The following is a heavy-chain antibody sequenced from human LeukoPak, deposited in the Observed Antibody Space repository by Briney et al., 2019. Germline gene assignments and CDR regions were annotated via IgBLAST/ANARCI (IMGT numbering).Heavy chain of an antibody. CDR2: IYYSGST. CDR3: ARAQWPFYYFDY. CDR1: GGSLSSGDYY. V-gene: IGHV4-30-4*01. D-gene: IGHD6-19*01. J-gene: IGHJ4*02. Sequence: SQTLSLTCTVSGGSLSSGDYYWSWIRQPPGKGLEWIGYIYYSGSTYYNPSLKSRVTISVDTSKNQFSLKLSSVTAADTAVYYCARAQWPFYYFDYWGQGTLVTVSS.